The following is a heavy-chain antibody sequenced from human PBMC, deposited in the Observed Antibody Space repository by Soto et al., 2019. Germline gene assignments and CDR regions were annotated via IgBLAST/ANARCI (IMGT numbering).Heavy chain of an antibody. V-gene: IGHV3-30-3*01. CDR3: ARDPAGYCSGGSCFGWFDP. D-gene: IGHD2-15*01. CDR1: GFTFSRYA. J-gene: IGHJ5*02. Sequence: GGSLRLSCAASGFTFSRYAMDWVRHTPGKGLEWVAVISYDGIKTHYADSVKGRFTISRDNSKNTLYLEMNSLRAEDTAVYYCARDPAGYCSGGSCFGWFDPWGQGTLVTVSS. CDR2: ISYDGIKT.